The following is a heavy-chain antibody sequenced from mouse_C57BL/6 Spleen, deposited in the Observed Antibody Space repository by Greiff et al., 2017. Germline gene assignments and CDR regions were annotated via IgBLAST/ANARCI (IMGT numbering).Heavy chain of an antibody. J-gene: IGHJ4*01. CDR3: ARWGSRAMDY. D-gene: IGHD1-1*01. CDR1: GFTFSDYG. Sequence: EVKLLESGGGLVQPGGSLKLSCAASGFTFSDYGMAWVRQAPRKGPEWVAFISNLAYSIYYADTVTGRFTISRENAKNTLYLEMSSLRSEDTAMYYCARWGSRAMDYWGQGTSVTVSS. V-gene: IGHV5-15*01. CDR2: ISNLAYSI.